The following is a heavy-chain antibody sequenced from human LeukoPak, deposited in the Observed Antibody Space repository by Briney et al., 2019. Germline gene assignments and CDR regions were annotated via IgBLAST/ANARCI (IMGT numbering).Heavy chain of an antibody. CDR1: GFTFSSYS. V-gene: IGHV3-23*01. J-gene: IGHJ4*02. D-gene: IGHD3-10*01. CDR2: ISGSGGST. Sequence: GGSLRLSCAASGFTFSSYSMNWVRQAPGKGLEWVSAISGSGGSTYYADSVKGRFTISRDNSKNTLYLQMNSLRAEDTAVYYCAKDRGMVRGVIEFDYWGQGTLVTVSS. CDR3: AKDRGMVRGVIEFDY.